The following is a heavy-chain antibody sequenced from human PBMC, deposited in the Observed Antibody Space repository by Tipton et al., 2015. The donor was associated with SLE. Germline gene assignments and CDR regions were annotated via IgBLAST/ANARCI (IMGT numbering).Heavy chain of an antibody. CDR3: ARTNLQGSLVDWYFDL. V-gene: IGHV4-59*01. CDR1: GASLSRIH. J-gene: IGHJ2*01. CDR2: MFYTWSA. Sequence: TLSLTCTVSGASLSRIHWSLIRQPPGKGLEWIGYMFYTWSAHYHPSPRNRVTMSLDTSQNQFSLKLSSVTAADTAVYYCARTNLQGSLVDWYFDLWGRGTLVTVSS. D-gene: IGHD5-24*01.